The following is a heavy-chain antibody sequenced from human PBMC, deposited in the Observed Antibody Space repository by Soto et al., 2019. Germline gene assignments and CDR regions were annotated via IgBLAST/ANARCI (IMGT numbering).Heavy chain of an antibody. CDR2: IIPIFGTL. J-gene: IGHJ6*02. CDR1: GGTFSSYA. D-gene: IGHD4-17*01. CDR3: ARGHYGDYVFYYYYYGMDV. V-gene: IGHV1-69*13. Sequence: ASVKVSCKASGGTFSSYAISWVRQAPGQGLEWMGGIIPIFGTLNYAQKFQGRVTITADESTSTAYMELSSLRSEDTAVYYCARGHYGDYVFYYYYYGMDVWGQGTTVTVSS.